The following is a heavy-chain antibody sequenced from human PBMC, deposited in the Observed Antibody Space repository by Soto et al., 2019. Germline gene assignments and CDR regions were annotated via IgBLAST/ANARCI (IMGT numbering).Heavy chain of an antibody. CDR2: ISSSGSTI. CDR3: ARVHIVVVVAATSSYMDV. V-gene: IGHV3-11*01. Sequence: QVQLVESGGGLVKPGGSLRLSCAASGFTFSDYYMSWIRQAPGKGLEWGSYISSSGSTIYYADSVKGRFTISRDNAKNSLYLQMNSLRAEDTAVYYCARVHIVVVVAATSSYMDVWGKGTTVTVSS. D-gene: IGHD2-15*01. J-gene: IGHJ6*03. CDR1: GFTFSDYY.